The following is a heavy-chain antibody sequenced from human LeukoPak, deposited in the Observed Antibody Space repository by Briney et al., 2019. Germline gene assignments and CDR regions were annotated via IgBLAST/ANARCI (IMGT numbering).Heavy chain of an antibody. Sequence: GGSLRLSCAVSRFTFSSNAMSWVRQAPGKGLEWVSTIIGSGDATYYAESVKGQFTISRDNSKNTLYLQMNSLRAEDTAVYYCAKDVGYCGSTSCYFSYWGQGTLVTVAS. J-gene: IGHJ4*02. CDR1: RFTFSSNA. CDR2: IIGSGDAT. D-gene: IGHD2-2*01. V-gene: IGHV3-23*01. CDR3: AKDVGYCGSTSCYFSY.